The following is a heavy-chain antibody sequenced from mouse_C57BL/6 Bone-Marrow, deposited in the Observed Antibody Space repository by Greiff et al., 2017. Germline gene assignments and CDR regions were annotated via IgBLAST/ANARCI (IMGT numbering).Heavy chain of an antibody. CDR2: IDPADGNT. CDR3: ARVAVCSGYVAY. V-gene: IGHV14-3*01. CDR1: GFTITNTC. Sequence: EVQLQQSVAELVRPGASVKLSCTASGFTITNTCMHWVKQRPEQGFEWIGRIDPADGNTNYAPKFQGKATITADTSSNTAYLQLSSLTSEDTAIDFCARVAVCSGYVAYWGRGNRVTVSA. J-gene: IGHJ3*01. D-gene: IGHD3-2*02.